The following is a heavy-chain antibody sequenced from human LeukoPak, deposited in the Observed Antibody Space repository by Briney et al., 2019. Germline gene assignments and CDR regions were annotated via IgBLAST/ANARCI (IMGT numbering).Heavy chain of an antibody. CDR3: ARGKVTNDY. J-gene: IGHJ4*02. V-gene: IGHV4-59*01. CDR1: GGSISSNF. Sequence: SETLSLTCTVSGGSISSNFWSWIRQPPGKGLEWIGYIFYSGSTNYNPSLKSRVTISVATSKNQFSLNLTSVTAADTAVYYCARGKVTNDYWGQGTLVTVSS. D-gene: IGHD4-17*01. CDR2: IFYSGST.